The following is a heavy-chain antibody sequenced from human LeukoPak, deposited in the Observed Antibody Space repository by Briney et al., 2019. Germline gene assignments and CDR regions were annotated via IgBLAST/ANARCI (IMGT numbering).Heavy chain of an antibody. CDR1: GGSISSYY. J-gene: IGHJ4*02. CDR3: AALGYSYGFDY. V-gene: IGHV4-59*01. D-gene: IGHD5-18*01. Sequence: SETLSLTCTVSGGSISSYYWSWIRQPPGKGLGWIGYIYYSGSTNYNPSLKSRVTISVDTSKNQFSLKLSSVTAADTAVYYCAALGYSYGFDYWGQGTLVTVSS. CDR2: IYYSGST.